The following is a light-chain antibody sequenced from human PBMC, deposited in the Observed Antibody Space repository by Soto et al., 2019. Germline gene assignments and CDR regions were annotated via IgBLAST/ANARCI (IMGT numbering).Light chain of an antibody. J-gene: IGLJ2*01. CDR2: DVS. V-gene: IGLV2-14*01. CDR3: SSYTSSTTLV. Sequence: QSALTQPASVSGSPGQSITISCTATSSDVGNYNYVSWYQQHPGKAPKLMIYDVSYRPSGVSTRFSGSKSGNTASLTISGLQAEDEADYYCSSYTSSTTLVFGGGTKLTVL. CDR1: SSDVGNYNY.